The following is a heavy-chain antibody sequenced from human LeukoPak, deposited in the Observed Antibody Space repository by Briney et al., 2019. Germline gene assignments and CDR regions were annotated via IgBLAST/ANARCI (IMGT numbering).Heavy chain of an antibody. Sequence: GASVKVSCKASGYTFTSYGITWVRQAPGQGLEWMGWISAYNGNTNYAQNLQGRVTMTTDTSTSTAYMELRRLTSDDTAVYYCASSGEYCSSTSCYAQFDYWGQGTLVTVSS. CDR3: ASSGEYCSSTSCYAQFDY. CDR2: ISAYNGNT. CDR1: GYTFTSYG. J-gene: IGHJ4*02. V-gene: IGHV1-18*01. D-gene: IGHD2-2*01.